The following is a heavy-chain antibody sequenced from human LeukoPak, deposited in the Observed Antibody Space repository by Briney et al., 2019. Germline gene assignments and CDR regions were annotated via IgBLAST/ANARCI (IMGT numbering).Heavy chain of an antibody. V-gene: IGHV1-2*02. J-gene: IGHJ4*02. CDR3: TRAEQYCSSTSCYEGMSR. Sequence: ASVKVSCKASGSTFTGYYMHWVRQAPGQGLGWMGWINPNSGGTNYAQKFQGRVTMTRDTSISTAYMELSRLRSDDTAVYYCTRAEQYCSSTSCYEGMSRWGQGTLVTVSS. CDR2: INPNSGGT. D-gene: IGHD2-2*01. CDR1: GSTFTGYY.